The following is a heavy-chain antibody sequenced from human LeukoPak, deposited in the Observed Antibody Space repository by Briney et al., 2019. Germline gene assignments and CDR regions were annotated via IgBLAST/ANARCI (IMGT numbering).Heavy chain of an antibody. CDR2: INSDGSST. D-gene: IGHD2-21*02. V-gene: IGHV3-74*01. Sequence: PGGSLRLSCAASRFTSSNYWMYWVRQAPGKGLGWVSRINSDGSSTTYADSVKGRFTISRDNAKNTLYLQMNSLRAEDSAVYYCTRSITGGDYIYAFDIWGQGTMVTVSS. J-gene: IGHJ3*02. CDR3: TRSITGGDYIYAFDI. CDR1: RFTSSNYW.